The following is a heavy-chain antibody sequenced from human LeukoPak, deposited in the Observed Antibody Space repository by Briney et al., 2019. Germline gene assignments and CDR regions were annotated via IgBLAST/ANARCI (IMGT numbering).Heavy chain of an antibody. J-gene: IGHJ1*01. CDR1: GDTFTSYA. CDR3: ARAPRRSSGWGVAEYFQH. D-gene: IGHD6-19*01. V-gene: IGHV7-4-1*02. CDR2: INTNTGNP. Sequence: ASVRVSCKASGDTFTSYAMNWVRQAPGQGLEWMGWINTNTGNPTYAQGFTGRFVFSLDTSVSTAYLQISSLKAEDTAVYYCARAPRRSSGWGVAEYFQHWGQGTLVTVSS.